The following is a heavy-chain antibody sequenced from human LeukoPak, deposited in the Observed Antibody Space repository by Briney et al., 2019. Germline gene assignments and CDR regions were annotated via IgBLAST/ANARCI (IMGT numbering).Heavy chain of an antibody. CDR3: ARDVERTGGTYYYGSGSPRG. D-gene: IGHD3-10*01. V-gene: IGHV3-48*02. CDR1: GFTFSSYS. J-gene: IGHJ4*02. CDR2: FCTGSSTI. Sequence: PGGSLRLSCAASGFTFSSYSMIWVRQAPGKGLEWVSYFCTGSSTIYYADSVKGRFTISRDNAKNSLYLQMNSLRDEDTAVYYCARDVERTGGTYYYGSGSPRGWGQGTLVTVSS.